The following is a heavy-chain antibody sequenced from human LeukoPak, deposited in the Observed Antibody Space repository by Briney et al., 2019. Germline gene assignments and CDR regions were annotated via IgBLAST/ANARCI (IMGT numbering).Heavy chain of an antibody. J-gene: IGHJ4*02. CDR3: ARGNRAYSSGWPTFDY. CDR2: ISYDGSNK. CDR1: GFTFSDYY. Sequence: GGSLRLSCAASGFTFSDYYMSWIRQAPGKGLEWVAVISYDGSNKYYADSVKGRFTISRDNSKNTLYLQMNSLRAEDTAVYYCARGNRAYSSGWPTFDYWGQGTLVTVSS. D-gene: IGHD6-19*01. V-gene: IGHV3-30-3*01.